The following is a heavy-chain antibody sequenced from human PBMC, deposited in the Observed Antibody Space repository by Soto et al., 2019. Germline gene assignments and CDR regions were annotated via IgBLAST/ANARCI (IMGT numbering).Heavy chain of an antibody. V-gene: IGHV4-4*07. CDR1: GGSISSYY. D-gene: IGHD6-6*01. CDR3: ARGEAQQLGDYYYYYGMDV. CDR2: IYTSGST. Sequence: SETLSLTCTVSGGSISSYYWSWIRQPAGKVLEWIGRIYTSGSTNYNPSLKSRVTMSVDTSKNQFSLKLSSVTAADTAVYYCARGEAQQLGDYYYYYGMDVWGQGTTVTVSS. J-gene: IGHJ6*02.